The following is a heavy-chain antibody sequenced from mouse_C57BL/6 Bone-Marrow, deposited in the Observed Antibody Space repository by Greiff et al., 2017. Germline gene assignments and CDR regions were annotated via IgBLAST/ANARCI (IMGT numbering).Heavy chain of an antibody. Sequence: QVQLQQPGAELVRPGSSVKLSCKASGYTFPSYWMHWVKQRPIQGLEWIGNIDPSDSETHYNQKFKDKATLTVDKSSSTAYMQLSSLTSEVSAVYYCERSRDYSNPAWFADWGQGNLVTVSA. V-gene: IGHV1-52*01. CDR1: GYTFPSYW. J-gene: IGHJ3*01. CDR2: IDPSDSET. CDR3: ERSRDYSNPAWFAD. D-gene: IGHD2-5*01.